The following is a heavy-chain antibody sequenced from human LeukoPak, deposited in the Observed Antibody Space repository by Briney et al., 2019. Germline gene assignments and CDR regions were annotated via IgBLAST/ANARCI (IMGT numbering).Heavy chain of an antibody. CDR2: IYYSGST. CDR1: GFTFGDYG. Sequence: GSLRLSCTVSGFTFGDYGMSWIRQPPGKGLEWIGYIYYSGSTNYNPSLKSRVTISVDTSKNQFSLKLSSVTAADTAVYYCARDADGYNAYWGQGTLVTVSS. D-gene: IGHD5-24*01. V-gene: IGHV4-59*01. CDR3: ARDADGYNAY. J-gene: IGHJ4*02.